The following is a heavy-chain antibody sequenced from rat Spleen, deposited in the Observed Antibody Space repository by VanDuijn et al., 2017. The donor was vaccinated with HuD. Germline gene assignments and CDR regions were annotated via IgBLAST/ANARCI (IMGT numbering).Heavy chain of an antibody. CDR1: GFSLTSHH. Sequence: QVQLEESGPGLVQPSQTLSLTCTVSGFSLTSHHVHWVRQPPGKGLEWMGVIWGDGSTAYNSALKSRLSISRDTSKSQVFLKMSSLKTEDTATYYCARDDYDGTYYYGWFAYWGQGTLVTVSS. D-gene: IGHD1-12*02. V-gene: IGHV2-32*01. CDR3: ARDDYDGTYYYGWFAY. CDR2: IWGDGST. J-gene: IGHJ3*01.